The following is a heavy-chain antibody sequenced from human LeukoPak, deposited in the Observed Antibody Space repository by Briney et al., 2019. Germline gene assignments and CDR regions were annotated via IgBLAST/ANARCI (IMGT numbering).Heavy chain of an antibody. V-gene: IGHV3-66*01. Sequence: GGSLRLSCVASGLSVSSNYMSWVRQAPGKGREWVSVIYRDGSSYYAESVKGRFTISRDNSKNTLYIQMNSLRAEDTAVYYCARSFYDILIGYYQYFDYWGQGTLVTVSS. CDR2: IYRDGSS. J-gene: IGHJ4*02. CDR3: ARSFYDILIGYYQYFDY. CDR1: GLSVSSNY. D-gene: IGHD3-9*01.